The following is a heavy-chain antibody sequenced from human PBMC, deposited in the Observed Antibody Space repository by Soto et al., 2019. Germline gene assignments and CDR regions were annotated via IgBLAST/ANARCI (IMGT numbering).Heavy chain of an antibody. CDR1: GGSLSSSKW. J-gene: IGHJ6*02. V-gene: IGHV4-4*02. CDR3: AGRVVGTMVRGLDV. CDR2: IYHSGST. D-gene: IGHD3-10*01. Sequence: XTLSLPCAVSGGSLSSSKWWSWVLQPPVKGLEWIGEIYHSGSTNYNPSLKSRVTISVDKSNNQFSPKLSPVTAADTAVYYCAGRVVGTMVRGLDVWGQGTTVTVSS.